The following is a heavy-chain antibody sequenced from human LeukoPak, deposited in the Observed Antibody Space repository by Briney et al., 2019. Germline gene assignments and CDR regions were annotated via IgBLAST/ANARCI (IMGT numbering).Heavy chain of an antibody. CDR1: GDSVSSNSAA. V-gene: IGHV6-1*01. CDR2: TYYRSKWYN. D-gene: IGHD3-22*01. Sequence: SQTLSLTCAISGDSVSSNSAAWNWIRQSPSRGLEWLGRTYYRSKWYNDYAVSVKSRITINPDTSKNQFSLQLNSVTPEDTAVYYCARDGYYYDSSGYCPFDYWGQGTLVTVSS. CDR3: ARDGYYYDSSGYCPFDY. J-gene: IGHJ4*02.